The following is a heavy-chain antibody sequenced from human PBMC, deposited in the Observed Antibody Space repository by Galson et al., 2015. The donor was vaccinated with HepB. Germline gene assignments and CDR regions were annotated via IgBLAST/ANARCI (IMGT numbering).Heavy chain of an antibody. CDR1: GFTFSSYS. CDR3: ARDLDPEGVGRDSNWSDP. CDR2: ISSSSSTI. D-gene: IGHD1-26*01. Sequence: SLRLSCAASGFTFSSYSMNWVRQAPGKGLEWVSYISSSSSTIYYADSVKGRFTISRDNAKNSLYLQMNSLRAEDTAVYYCARDLDPEGVGRDSNWSDPWGQGTLVTVSS. V-gene: IGHV3-48*01. J-gene: IGHJ5*02.